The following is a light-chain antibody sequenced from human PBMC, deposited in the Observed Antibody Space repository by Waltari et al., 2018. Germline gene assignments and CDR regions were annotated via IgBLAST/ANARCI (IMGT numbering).Light chain of an antibody. CDR2: DVS. CDR1: SLDVGGFNY. J-gene: IGLJ2*01. Sequence: QSALAQPASVSGIPGQSITISCTGTSLDVGGFNYVSWYQQHPGKAPKLMIYDVSNRPSGVSNRFSGSKSGNTASLTISGLQAEDEADYYCSSYTSSSTLVFGGGTKLTVL. V-gene: IGLV2-14*03. CDR3: SSYTSSSTLV.